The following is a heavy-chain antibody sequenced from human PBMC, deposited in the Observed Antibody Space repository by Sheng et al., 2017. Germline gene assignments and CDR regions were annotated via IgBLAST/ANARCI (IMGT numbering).Heavy chain of an antibody. CDR1: GFSFSTYA. D-gene: IGHD3-9*01. V-gene: IGHV3-23*04. CDR2: ISVSGGAT. CDR3: AKDVSKSWLGLELFDS. Sequence: EVQLAESGGSVVQPGGSLRLSCAASGFSFSTYAMGWVRQAPGKGLEWVASISVSGGATYYADSVKGRFTISRDNSDNTLYLQINSLRGEDTAIYYCAKDVSKSWLGLELFDSWGQGTLVSVSS. J-gene: IGHJ4*02.